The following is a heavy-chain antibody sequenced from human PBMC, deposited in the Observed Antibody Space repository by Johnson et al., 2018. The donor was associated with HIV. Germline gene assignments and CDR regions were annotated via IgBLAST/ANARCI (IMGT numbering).Heavy chain of an antibody. Sequence: QVQLVESGGGLVQPGGSLRLSCAASGFTFSSYAMSWVRQAPGKGLEWVAVISYDGSNKYYADSVKGRFTISRDNSKNTLYLQMNSLRAEDTAVYYCARDFGLFLGKDDAFDIWGQGTMVTVSS. V-gene: IGHV3-30*04. CDR2: ISYDGSNK. D-gene: IGHD7-27*01. CDR3: ARDFGLFLGKDDAFDI. J-gene: IGHJ3*02. CDR1: GFTFSSYA.